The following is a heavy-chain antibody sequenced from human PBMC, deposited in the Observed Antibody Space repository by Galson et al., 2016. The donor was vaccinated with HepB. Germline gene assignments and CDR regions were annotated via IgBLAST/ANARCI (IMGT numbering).Heavy chain of an antibody. CDR2: IKQDAHLK. CDR3: ARDGYNGHDKDGFDM. V-gene: IGHV3-7*01. D-gene: IGHD5-12*01. J-gene: IGHJ3*02. Sequence: SLRLSCAGSGFTFSTYDLSWVRQAPGKGLEWVATIKQDAHLKDYVGSVKGRFTISRDNAKNSLYLQMNSLRDEDTAVYYCARDGYNGHDKDGFDMWGQETMVTVSS. CDR1: GFTFSTYD.